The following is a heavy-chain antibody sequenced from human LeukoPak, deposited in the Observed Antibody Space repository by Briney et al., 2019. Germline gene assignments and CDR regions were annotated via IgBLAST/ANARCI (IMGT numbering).Heavy chain of an antibody. D-gene: IGHD6-19*01. CDR2: INWNGGST. J-gene: IGHJ4*02. Sequence: GGSLRLSCAASGFTFDDYGMSWVRQAPGKGLEWVSGINWNGGSTGYADSVKGRFTISRDNSKNTLYLQMNSLRAEDTAVYYCAKESYSSGWDWGQGTLVTVSS. CDR1: GFTFDDYG. V-gene: IGHV3-20*04. CDR3: AKESYSSGWD.